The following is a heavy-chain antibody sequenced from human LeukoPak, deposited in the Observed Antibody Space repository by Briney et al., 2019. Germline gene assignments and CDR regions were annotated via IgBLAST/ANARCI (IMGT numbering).Heavy chain of an antibody. J-gene: IGHJ4*02. Sequence: GGSLRLSCTSSGFTFGDYAMSWLRPAPGKGLGWVAFIRSKAYGGTTEYTASVKGRFTVSRDDSKSIPYLQMNSLKTEDTAVYYCTKYRGRIDYWGQGTLVTVSS. CDR1: GFTFGDYA. D-gene: IGHD1-26*01. V-gene: IGHV3-49*01. CDR2: IRSKAYGGTT. CDR3: TKYRGRIDY.